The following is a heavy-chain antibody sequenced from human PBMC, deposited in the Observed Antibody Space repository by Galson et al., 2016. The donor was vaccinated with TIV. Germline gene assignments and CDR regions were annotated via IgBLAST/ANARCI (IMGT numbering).Heavy chain of an antibody. J-gene: IGHJ6*02. V-gene: IGHV1-69*13. CDR2: IIPMFGTA. CDR1: GGTFSSYV. Sequence: SVKVSCKASGGTFSSYVIKWVRQAPGQGLEWMGEIIPMFGTANYAQKFQGRVTITADESTSTAYMELSSLRPEDTAVYYCAKDRNTAFDTHYSYYAMDVWGQGTKVTVSS. D-gene: IGHD5-18*01. CDR3: AKDRNTAFDTHYSYYAMDV.